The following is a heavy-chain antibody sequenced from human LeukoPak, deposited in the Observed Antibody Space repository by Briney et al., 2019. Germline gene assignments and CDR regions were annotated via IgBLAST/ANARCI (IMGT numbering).Heavy chain of an antibody. Sequence: PSETLSLTCTVSGGSISSYYWSWIRQPPGKGLEWIGYIYYSGSTNYNLSLKSRVTISVDTSKNQFSLKLSSVTAADTAVYYCARGAYCGGDCYSYPHDAFDIWGQGTMVTVSS. CDR3: ARGAYCGGDCYSYPHDAFDI. CDR1: GGSISSYY. V-gene: IGHV4-59*08. CDR2: IYYSGST. D-gene: IGHD2-21*02. J-gene: IGHJ3*02.